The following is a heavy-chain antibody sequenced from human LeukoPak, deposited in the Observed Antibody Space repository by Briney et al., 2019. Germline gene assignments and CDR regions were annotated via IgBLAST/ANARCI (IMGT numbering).Heavy chain of an antibody. V-gene: IGHV1-8*01. CDR1: GYTFTSYD. Sequence: AASVKVSCKTSGYTFTSYDINWVRQATGQGLEWMGWMNPNSGNTGYAQKFQGRVTMTRNTSISTAYMELSSLRSEDTAVYYCARGYKVFWSGYYNHGMDVWGQGTTVTVSS. J-gene: IGHJ6*02. D-gene: IGHD3-3*01. CDR2: MNPNSGNT. CDR3: ARGYKVFWSGYYNHGMDV.